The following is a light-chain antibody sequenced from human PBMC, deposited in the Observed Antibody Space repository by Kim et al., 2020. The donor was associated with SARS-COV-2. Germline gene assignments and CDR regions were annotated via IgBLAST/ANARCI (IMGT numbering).Light chain of an antibody. J-gene: IGLJ2*01. CDR1: SLRSYY. CDR3: NSRAEV. CDR2: GKN. Sequence: SSELTQDPAVSVALGQTVRITCQGDSLRSYYASWYQQKPGQAPVLVIYGKNNRPSGIPDRFSGSSSGNTASLTITGAQAEDEADYYCNSRAEVFGGGTQLTVL. V-gene: IGLV3-19*01.